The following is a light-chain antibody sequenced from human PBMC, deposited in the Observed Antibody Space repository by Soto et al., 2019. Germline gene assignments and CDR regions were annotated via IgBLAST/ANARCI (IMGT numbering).Light chain of an antibody. Sequence: LNQPASVCGYTSEEVDFFSNGNSSDVGGYNYVSWYQHHPGKAPKLIIYDVSNRPSGVFNPFSGSKSGNTASLTISGLQPEDEADYYCSSYTTSNTRQIVFGTGTKVTVL. CDR3: SSYTTSNTRQIV. CDR1: SSDVGGYNY. V-gene: IGLV2-14*03. CDR2: DVS. J-gene: IGLJ1*01.